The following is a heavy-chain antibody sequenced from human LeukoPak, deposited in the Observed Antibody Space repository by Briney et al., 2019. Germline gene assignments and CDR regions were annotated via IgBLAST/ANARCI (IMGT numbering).Heavy chain of an antibody. Sequence: SETLSLTCTVSGGSISSSSYYWGWIRQPPGKGLEWIGSIYYSGSTYYNPSPKSRVTISVDTSKHQCSLKLSSVTAADTAVYYCARDLRIAAPNYFDYWGQGTLVTVPS. D-gene: IGHD6-13*01. CDR2: IYYSGST. V-gene: IGHV4-39*07. CDR3: ARDLRIAAPNYFDY. CDR1: GGSISSSSYY. J-gene: IGHJ4*02.